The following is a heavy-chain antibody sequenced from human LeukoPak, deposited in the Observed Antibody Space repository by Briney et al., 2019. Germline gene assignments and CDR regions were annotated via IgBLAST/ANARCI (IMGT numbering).Heavy chain of an antibody. J-gene: IGHJ4*02. Sequence: SGPTLVNLTQPLTLTCTFSGSSLRTSGVGVGWIRQPSVMALEKLALFYRADDKRYSPYLKSSPTITKDTSKNQVVLTMTNMDPVNTATYYCAHSMALRYFDWLPSSYYFDYWGQGTLVTVSS. D-gene: IGHD3-9*01. CDR3: AHSMALRYFDWLPSSYYFDY. V-gene: IGHV2-5*02. CDR2: FYRADDK. CDR1: GSSLRTSGVG.